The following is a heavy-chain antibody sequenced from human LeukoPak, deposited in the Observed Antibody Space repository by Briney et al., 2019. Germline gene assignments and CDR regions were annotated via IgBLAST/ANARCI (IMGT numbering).Heavy chain of an antibody. V-gene: IGHV3-48*04. J-gene: IGHJ4*02. CDR3: ARSYSSSSGTAWDS. Sequence: GGSLRLSCAAPGFTFNTYSMNWVRQAPGKGLEWLSYISSSSTSIYYADSVKGRFTISRDNAKNSLYLQMNSLRADDTAVYYCARSYSSSSGTAWDSWGQGTLVTVSS. CDR1: GFTFNTYS. D-gene: IGHD6-6*01. CDR2: ISSSSTSI.